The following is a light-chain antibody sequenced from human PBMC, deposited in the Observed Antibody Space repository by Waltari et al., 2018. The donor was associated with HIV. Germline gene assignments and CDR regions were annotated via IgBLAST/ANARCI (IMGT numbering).Light chain of an antibody. J-gene: IGLJ2*01. Sequence: SDLTQPPSVSVSPGQTASITCSGEVLSKQVGYWYQHKKGQAPVLLIYKDTRRASGIPERFTVTTARTTVTLTISEVHAEEEADYYCQSADTSGTMDIFCGGTKL. CDR2: KDT. CDR3: QSADTSGTMDI. V-gene: IGLV3-25*02. CDR1: VLSKQV.